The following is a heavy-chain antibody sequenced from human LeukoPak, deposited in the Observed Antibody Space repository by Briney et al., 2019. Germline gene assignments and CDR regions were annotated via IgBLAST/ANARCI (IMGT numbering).Heavy chain of an antibody. Sequence: ASVKVSCKASGYTFTSYDINWVRQATGQGLEWMGWMNPNSGNTGYAQKFQGRVTMTRDTSTSTVYMELSSLRSEDTAVYYCARDPGGPNYDFWSGFDWGQGTLVTVSS. CDR1: GYTFTSYD. D-gene: IGHD3-3*01. V-gene: IGHV1-8*01. J-gene: IGHJ4*02. CDR3: ARDPGGPNYDFWSGFD. CDR2: MNPNSGNT.